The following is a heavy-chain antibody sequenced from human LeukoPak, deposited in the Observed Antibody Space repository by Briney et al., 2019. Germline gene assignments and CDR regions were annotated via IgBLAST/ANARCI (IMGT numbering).Heavy chain of an antibody. Sequence: LPGRSLRLSCAASGFTFSSYALHWVRQAPGKGLEWVAVISYDGSNKNYADSVKGRFTISRDNSKNTPYLQMNSLRAEDTAVYYCARASQTRSGYYNDYWGQGTLVTVSS. V-gene: IGHV3-30-3*01. CDR2: ISYDGSNK. J-gene: IGHJ4*02. CDR3: ARASQTRSGYYNDY. D-gene: IGHD3-3*01. CDR1: GFTFSSYA.